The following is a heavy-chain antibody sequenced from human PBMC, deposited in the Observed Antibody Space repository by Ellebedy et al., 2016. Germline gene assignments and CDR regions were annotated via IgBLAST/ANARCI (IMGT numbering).Heavy chain of an antibody. CDR2: INHRGST. Sequence: SETLSLXXAVYGGSFSGYYWTWIRQPPGKGLEWIGEINHRGSTNYNPSLKSRVTISVETSKNQFSLKLSSVTAADTAVYYCARGHDPVAVTPAALAPFSRMGSLWFDPWGQGTLVSVSS. J-gene: IGHJ5*02. D-gene: IGHD2-2*01. CDR3: ARGHDPVAVTPAALAPFSRMGSLWFDP. V-gene: IGHV4-34*01. CDR1: GGSFSGYY.